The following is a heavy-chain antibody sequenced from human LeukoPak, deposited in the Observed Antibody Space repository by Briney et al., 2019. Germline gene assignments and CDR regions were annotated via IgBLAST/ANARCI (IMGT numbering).Heavy chain of an antibody. D-gene: IGHD6-13*01. J-gene: IGHJ4*02. CDR1: GYIFTSYD. Sequence: ASVKVSCKASGYIFTSYDINWVRQATGQGLEWMGGILPIFGTANYAQKFQGRVTITADESTSTAYMELSSLRSEDTAVYYCAIYSPLGSSWSPLYFDYWGQGTLVTVSS. V-gene: IGHV1-69*01. CDR2: ILPIFGTA. CDR3: AIYSPLGSSWSPLYFDY.